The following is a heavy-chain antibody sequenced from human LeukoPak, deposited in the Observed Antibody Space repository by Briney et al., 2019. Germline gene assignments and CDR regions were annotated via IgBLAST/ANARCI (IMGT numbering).Heavy chain of an antibody. Sequence: GGSLRLSCAASGFTFSSYAMHWVRQAPGKGLEWVAVISYDGSNKYYADSVKGRITISRDNSKNTLYLQMNSLRAEDTAVYYCARDPALVVVVAALFDYWGQGTLVTVSP. CDR2: ISYDGSNK. J-gene: IGHJ4*02. D-gene: IGHD2-15*01. V-gene: IGHV3-30-3*01. CDR3: ARDPALVVVVAALFDY. CDR1: GFTFSSYA.